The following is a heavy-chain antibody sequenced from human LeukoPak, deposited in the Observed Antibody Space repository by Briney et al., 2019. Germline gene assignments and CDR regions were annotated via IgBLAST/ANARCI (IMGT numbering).Heavy chain of an antibody. CDR2: TYYRSKWFY. V-gene: IGHV6-1*01. Sequence: SQTLSLTCAISGDSVSSNSAAWNWIRQSPSRGLEWLGRTYYRSKWFYDYAVSVKSRITINPDTSKNQFSLLLNSVTPEDTAVYYCTRDSGLGNDAFDVWGQGTMVTVSS. CDR3: TRDSGLGNDAFDV. D-gene: IGHD3-10*01. CDR1: GDSVSSNSAA. J-gene: IGHJ3*01.